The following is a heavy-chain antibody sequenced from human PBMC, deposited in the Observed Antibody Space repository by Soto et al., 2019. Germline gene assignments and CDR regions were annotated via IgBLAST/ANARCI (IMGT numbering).Heavy chain of an antibody. Sequence: PGGSLTLSCAASGVTVSNNYMTWVRQAPGKGLEWVSVIYSGGTTYYEDSVKGRFIISRDISKNTVSLVMKNLTAEDTAVYYCARDRPLVRGFDFWGQGNMVTVSS. J-gene: IGHJ4*02. CDR3: ARDRPLVRGFDF. D-gene: IGHD6-6*01. V-gene: IGHV3-53*01. CDR2: IYSGGTT. CDR1: GVTVSNNY.